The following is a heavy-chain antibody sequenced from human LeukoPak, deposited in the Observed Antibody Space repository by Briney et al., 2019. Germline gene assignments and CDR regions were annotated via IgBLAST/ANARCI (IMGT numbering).Heavy chain of an antibody. CDR1: GFTVSSNY. CDR3: AKSRSYTVRDAFEI. Sequence: PGGSLRPSCAASGFTVSSNYMSWVRQAPGRGLEWVLGISNSGGDTQYADSVKGRFTISRDNSKNTLYLQMNSLRAEDTAVYYCAKSRSYTVRDAFEIWGQGTKVTVSS. CDR2: ISNSGGDT. D-gene: IGHD3-10*01. V-gene: IGHV3-23*01. J-gene: IGHJ3*02.